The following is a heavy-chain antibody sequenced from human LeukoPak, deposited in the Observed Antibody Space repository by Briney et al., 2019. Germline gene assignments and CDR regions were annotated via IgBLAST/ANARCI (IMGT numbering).Heavy chain of an antibody. V-gene: IGHV3-74*01. CDR1: GFTFSSYW. CDR3: ARPHVPTASTNWFDP. D-gene: IGHD2-2*01. J-gene: IGHJ5*02. CDR2: INTDGRST. Sequence: GGSLRLSCAASGFTFSSYWMHWVRQAPGKGLVWVSRINTDGRSTSYADSVKGRFTISRDNAKNTLYLQMNSLRAEDTAVYYCARPHVPTASTNWFDPWGQGTLVTVSS.